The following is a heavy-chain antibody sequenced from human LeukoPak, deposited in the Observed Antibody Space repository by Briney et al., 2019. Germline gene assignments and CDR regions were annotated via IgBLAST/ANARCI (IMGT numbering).Heavy chain of an antibody. J-gene: IGHJ5*02. CDR1: RYTFTSYA. D-gene: IGHD6-13*01. V-gene: IGHV1-3*01. Sequence: ASVKVSYKASRYTFTSYAMHWVRQAPGQRLEWLGWINAGNGNTKYSQKFQGRVTITRDTSASTAYMELSSLRSEDTAVYYCATRTLAAAEFSWGQGTLVTVSS. CDR3: ATRTLAAAEFS. CDR2: INAGNGNT.